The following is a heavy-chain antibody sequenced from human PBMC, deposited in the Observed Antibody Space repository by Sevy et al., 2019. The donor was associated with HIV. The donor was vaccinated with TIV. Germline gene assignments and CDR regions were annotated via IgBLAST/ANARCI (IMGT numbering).Heavy chain of an antibody. D-gene: IGHD3-10*01. CDR1: GYSFTTYW. V-gene: IGHV5-10-1*01. Sequence: GESLKISCKGSGYSFTTYWITWVRQMPGKGLEWMGRIDPSDSYTNYSPSFQGHVTISADKSISTVYLQWSSLKASDTAMYYCARHLGYYGSGTCHDYFDYWGQGTLVTVS. J-gene: IGHJ4*02. CDR3: ARHLGYYGSGTCHDYFDY. CDR2: IDPSDSYT.